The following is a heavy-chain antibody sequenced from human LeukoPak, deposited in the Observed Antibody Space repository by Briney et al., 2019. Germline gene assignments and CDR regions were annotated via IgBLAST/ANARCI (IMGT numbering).Heavy chain of an antibody. J-gene: IGHJ4*02. Sequence: ASVKVSCKASGYTFTGYHMHWVRQAPGQGLEWMGWIDPNSGGTNYAQKFQGRVTMTRDTSISTAYMELSRLRSDDTAVYYCARVGYDFWSGYYFWGQGTLVTVSS. CDR3: ARVGYDFWSGYYF. D-gene: IGHD3-3*01. CDR2: IDPNSGGT. V-gene: IGHV1-2*02. CDR1: GYTFTGYH.